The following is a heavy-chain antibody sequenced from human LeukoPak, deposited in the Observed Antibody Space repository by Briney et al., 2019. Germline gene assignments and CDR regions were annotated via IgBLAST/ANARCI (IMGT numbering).Heavy chain of an antibody. CDR2: IYHSGST. J-gene: IGHJ5*02. CDR3: ARDEVDSSSWYRWVYNWFDP. Sequence: SETLSLTCTVPGYSISSGYYWGWIRQPPGKGLKWIGSIYHSGSTYYNPSLKSRVTISVDTSKNQFSLKLSSVTAADTAVYYCARDEVDSSSWYRWVYNWFDPWGQGTLVTVSS. V-gene: IGHV4-38-2*02. CDR1: GYSISSGYY. D-gene: IGHD6-13*01.